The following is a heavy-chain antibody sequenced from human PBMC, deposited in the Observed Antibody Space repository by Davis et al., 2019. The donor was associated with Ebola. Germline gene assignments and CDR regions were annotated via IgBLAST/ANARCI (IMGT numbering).Heavy chain of an antibody. CDR2: INAGNGNT. CDR3: ARDLGVGSSSYYYEVFDY. J-gene: IGHJ4*02. CDR1: GYTFTSYA. V-gene: IGHV1-3*01. Sequence: ASVKVSCKASGYTFTSYAMHWVRQAPGQRLEWMGWINAGNGNTKYSQKFQGRVTITRDTSASTAYMELSSLRSEDTAVYYCARDLGVGSSSYYYEVFDYWGQGTLVTVSS. D-gene: IGHD3-22*01.